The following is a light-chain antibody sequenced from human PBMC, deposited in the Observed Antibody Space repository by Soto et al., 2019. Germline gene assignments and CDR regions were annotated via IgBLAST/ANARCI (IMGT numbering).Light chain of an antibody. J-gene: IGKJ1*01. CDR1: QSVRSY. V-gene: IGKV3-11*01. CDR2: EAS. Sequence: SLAAVSLTQGERATLSCRASQSVRSYLVWYQQKPGQAPRLLMYEASTRATGIPARFSGGGSGTDFTLTISSLEPEDSVVYYCQECTNWPWTFGQGSKVDIK. CDR3: QECTNWPWT.